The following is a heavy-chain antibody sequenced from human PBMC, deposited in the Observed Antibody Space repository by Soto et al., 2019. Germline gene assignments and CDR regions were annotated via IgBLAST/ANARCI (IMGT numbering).Heavy chain of an antibody. CDR1: GFTSGTYA. Sequence: GSLRLSCAASGFTSGTYAMSWVRQAPGKGLEWVSSITGSGGSTDYADSVKGRFTVSRDTSRNTVYLQMARLSVDDTAIYYCAREYRTSSQFDYWGQGTLVTVSS. V-gene: IGHV3-23*01. CDR2: ITGSGGST. CDR3: AREYRTSSQFDY. D-gene: IGHD6-6*01. J-gene: IGHJ4*02.